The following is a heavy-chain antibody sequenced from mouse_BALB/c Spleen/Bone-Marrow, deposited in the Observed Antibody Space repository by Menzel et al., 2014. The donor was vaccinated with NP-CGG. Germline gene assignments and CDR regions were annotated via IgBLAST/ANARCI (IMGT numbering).Heavy chain of an antibody. J-gene: IGHJ4*01. Sequence: DVKLVESGGDLVKPGGSLKLSCAASGFTFSSYGMSWGRQTPDKRLEWVATISSGGSNTYYPDSVKGRFTISRDNAKNTLYLQMSSLKSEDTAMYYCARHQRYYAMDYWGQRTSVTVSS. V-gene: IGHV5-6*02. CDR3: ARHQRYYAMDY. CDR1: GFTFSSYG. CDR2: ISSGGSNT.